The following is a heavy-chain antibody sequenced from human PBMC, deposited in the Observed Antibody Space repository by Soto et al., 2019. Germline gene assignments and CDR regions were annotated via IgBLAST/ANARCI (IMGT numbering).Heavy chain of an antibody. CDR1: GFTFSNYA. Sequence: GGSLRLSCAASGFTFSNYAMNWVRQAPGKGQEWVSSIGGSGDNTHYADSVKGRFTISRDNSKSTLYLQMNSLKAEDTAVYHCAKFGREPYDNYIWGRHGNIKGWQSSHVFDMWGQGTMVTVSS. CDR2: IGGSGDNT. CDR3: AKFGREPYDNYIWGRHGNIKGWQSSHVFDM. V-gene: IGHV3-23*01. J-gene: IGHJ3*02. D-gene: IGHD3-16*01.